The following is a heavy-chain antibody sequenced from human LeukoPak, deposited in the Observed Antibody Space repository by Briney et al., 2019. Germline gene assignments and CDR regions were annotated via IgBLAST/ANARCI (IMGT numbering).Heavy chain of an antibody. V-gene: IGHV4-61*09. CDR2: FYTSGSA. CDR1: GDSISSGSYH. CDR3: ARGSVVSGWFDP. J-gene: IGHJ5*02. D-gene: IGHD3-3*01. Sequence: SETLSLTCTVSGDSISSGSYHWSWIRQPAGKGLEWIGHFYTSGSANYNPSLKSRLTISLDTSKNQFSLNLSSVTAADTAVYYCARGSVVSGWFDPWGQGTLVTVSS.